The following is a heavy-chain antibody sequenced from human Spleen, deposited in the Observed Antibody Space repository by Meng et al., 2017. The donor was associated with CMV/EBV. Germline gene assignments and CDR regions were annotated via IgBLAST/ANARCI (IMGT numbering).Heavy chain of an antibody. V-gene: IGHV1-69*02. CDR2: IIPILGIA. CDR3: ARHYDFWSGYPSGGYYYGMDV. Sequence: SVKVSCKASGYIFTDYYVHWVRQAPGQGLEWMGRIIPILGIANYAQKFQGRVTITADKSTSTAYMELSSLRSEDTAVYYCARHYDFWSGYPSGGYYYGMDVWGQGTTVTVS. D-gene: IGHD3-3*01. J-gene: IGHJ6*02. CDR1: GYIFTDYY.